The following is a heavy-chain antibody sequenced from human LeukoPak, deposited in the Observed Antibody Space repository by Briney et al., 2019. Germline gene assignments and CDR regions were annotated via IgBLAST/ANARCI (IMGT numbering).Heavy chain of an antibody. J-gene: IGHJ4*02. CDR2: IKSKTDGGTT. Sequence: GGSLRLSCAASGFTFSNAWMSWVRQAPGKGLEWVGRIKSKTDGGTTDYAAPVKGIFTISRDDSKNTLYLQMNSLKTEDTAVYYCTTDEYYYGSSGSFDYWGQGTLVTVSS. CDR1: GFTFSNAW. CDR3: TTDEYYYGSSGSFDY. D-gene: IGHD3-22*01. V-gene: IGHV3-15*01.